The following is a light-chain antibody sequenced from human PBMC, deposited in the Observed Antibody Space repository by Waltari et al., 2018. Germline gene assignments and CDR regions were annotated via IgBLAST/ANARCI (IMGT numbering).Light chain of an antibody. Sequence: IVLTQSPGTLSLSPGERATLSCRASQSVSSTFLAWYQQRPGQAPRLHIYGTSNRATGIPDRFSGSGSGTDFTLTISRLEPEDFAVYYCQQYDSSPSIYTFGPGTKVDVK. CDR2: GTS. V-gene: IGKV3-20*01. CDR3: QQYDSSPSIYT. CDR1: QSVSSTF. J-gene: IGKJ3*01.